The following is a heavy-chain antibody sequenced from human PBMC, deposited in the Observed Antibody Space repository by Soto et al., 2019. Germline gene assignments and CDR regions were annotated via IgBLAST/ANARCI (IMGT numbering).Heavy chain of an antibody. Sequence: GGSMRLSCAASGFTFSSYAMHWVRQAPGKGLEWVAVISYDGSNKYYADSVKGRFSISRDKSKNTLYLQMNSLRAEDTAVYYCVREYPVNNSGWYLGLDWFDPWGQGTLVTVSS. CDR1: GFTFSSYA. V-gene: IGHV3-30-3*01. D-gene: IGHD6-19*01. CDR3: VREYPVNNSGWYLGLDWFDP. CDR2: ISYDGSNK. J-gene: IGHJ5*02.